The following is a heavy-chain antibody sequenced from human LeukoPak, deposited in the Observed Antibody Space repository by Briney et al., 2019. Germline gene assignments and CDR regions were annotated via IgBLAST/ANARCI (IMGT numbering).Heavy chain of an antibody. CDR3: ARENYDYVWGSYRYSSFGN. Sequence: GGSLTLSCAASGFTFSSYAMSWVRQAPGKGLEWVSAISGSGGSTYYADSVKGRFTISRDNAKNSLYLQMNSLRAEDTAVYYCARENYDYVWGSYRYSSFGNWGQGTLVTVSS. V-gene: IGHV3-23*01. D-gene: IGHD3-16*02. CDR1: GFTFSSYA. J-gene: IGHJ4*02. CDR2: ISGSGGST.